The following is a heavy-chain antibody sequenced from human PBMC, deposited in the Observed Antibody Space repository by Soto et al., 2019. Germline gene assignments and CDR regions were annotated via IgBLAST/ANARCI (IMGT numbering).Heavy chain of an antibody. J-gene: IGHJ4*02. CDR2: IYTSGST. Sequence: SETLYLTCTVSGGSINNYYWSWIRQPAGKGLEWIGRIYTSGSTNYNPSLKSRVTMSVDTSKNQFSLKLSSVTAADTAVYYCARVYSGSYYEFDYWGQGTLVTVSS. CDR1: GGSINNYY. D-gene: IGHD1-26*01. V-gene: IGHV4-4*07. CDR3: ARVYSGSYYEFDY.